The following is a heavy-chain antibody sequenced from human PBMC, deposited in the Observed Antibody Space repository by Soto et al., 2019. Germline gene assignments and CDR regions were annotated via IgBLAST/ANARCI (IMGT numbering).Heavy chain of an antibody. D-gene: IGHD3-22*01. CDR2: INPNSGGT. CDR1: GYTFTGYY. V-gene: IGHV1-2*04. CDR3: ARGYSSGPYYGMDV. J-gene: IGHJ6*02. Sequence: ASVKVSCKASGYTFTGYYMHWVRQAPGQGLEWMGWINPNSGGTNYAQKFQGWVTMTRDTSISTAYMELSRLRSDDTAVYYCARGYSSGPYYGMDVWGQGTTVTVPS.